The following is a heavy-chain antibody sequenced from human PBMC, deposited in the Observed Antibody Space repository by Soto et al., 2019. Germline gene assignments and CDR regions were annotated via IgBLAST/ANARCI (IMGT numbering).Heavy chain of an antibody. J-gene: IGHJ6*02. D-gene: IGHD6-19*01. Sequence: PGGSLRLSCAASGFTFSSYGMHWVRQAPGKGLEWVAVISYDGSNKYYADSVKGRFTISRDNSKNTLYLQMNSLRAEDTAVYYCAKAIPTYSSGWYGPHYYGMDVWGQGTTVTVSS. CDR1: GFTFSSYG. V-gene: IGHV3-30*18. CDR2: ISYDGSNK. CDR3: AKAIPTYSSGWYGPHYYGMDV.